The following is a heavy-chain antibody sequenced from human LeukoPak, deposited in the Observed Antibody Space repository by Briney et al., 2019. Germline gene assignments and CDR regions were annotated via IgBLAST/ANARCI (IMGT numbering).Heavy chain of an antibody. J-gene: IGHJ6*02. CDR1: GGSISSSSYY. CDR3: ARVLYYYGSGSYYNYGMDV. V-gene: IGHV4-39*01. CDR2: IYYSGST. D-gene: IGHD3-10*01. Sequence: SETLSLTCTVSGGSISSSSYYWGWIRQPPGKGLEWIGSIYYSGSTYYNPSLKSRVTISVDTSKNQFSLKLSSVTAADTAVYYCARVLYYYGSGSYYNYGMDVWGQGTTVTVSS.